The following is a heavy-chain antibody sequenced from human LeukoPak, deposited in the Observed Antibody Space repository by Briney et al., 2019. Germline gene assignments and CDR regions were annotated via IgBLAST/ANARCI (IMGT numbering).Heavy chain of an antibody. J-gene: IGHJ4*02. D-gene: IGHD3-3*01. Sequence: PSETLSLTCAVYGGSFSGYYWSWIRQPPGKGLEWIGEINHSGSTNYNPSLKSRVTISVDTSKNQFSLKLSSVTAADTAVYYCASRNFGVVTDWGQGTLATVSS. CDR2: INHSGST. CDR1: GGSFSGYY. V-gene: IGHV4-34*01. CDR3: ASRNFGVVTD.